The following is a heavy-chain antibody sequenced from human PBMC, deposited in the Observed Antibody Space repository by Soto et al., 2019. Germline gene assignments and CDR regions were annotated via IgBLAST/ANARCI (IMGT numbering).Heavy chain of an antibody. Sequence: QLQLQESGPGLVKPAETLSLKCAVSGGTVSSVNYFWGWIRQPPGKGLEWIGNIYYNVDTHYSPSLKRRVPMSVDTAQNQVSLSLTSVTAADTAVYYCASRLIDNWNQVHAFDFWGPGTLVTGSS. CDR1: GGTVSSVNYF. V-gene: IGHV4-39*01. J-gene: IGHJ3*01. CDR2: IYYNVDT. D-gene: IGHD1-20*01. CDR3: ASRLIDNWNQVHAFDF.